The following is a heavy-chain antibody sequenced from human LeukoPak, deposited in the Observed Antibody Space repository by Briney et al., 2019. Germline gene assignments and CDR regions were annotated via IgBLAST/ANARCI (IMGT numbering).Heavy chain of an antibody. Sequence: ASVKVSCKVSGYTLTELSMHWVRQAPGKGLEWMGGFDPEDGETIYAQKFQGRVTMTEDTSTDTAYMELSSLRSEDTAVYYCATADSSSWSKSEYFQYWGQGTLVTVSS. V-gene: IGHV1-24*01. CDR2: FDPEDGET. J-gene: IGHJ1*01. CDR3: ATADSSSWSKSEYFQY. D-gene: IGHD6-13*01. CDR1: GYTLTELS.